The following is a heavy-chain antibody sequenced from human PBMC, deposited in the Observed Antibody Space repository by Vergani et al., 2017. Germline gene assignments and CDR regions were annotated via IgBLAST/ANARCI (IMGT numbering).Heavy chain of an antibody. CDR3: ARAGYSSSWYAYYYGMDV. CDR1: GYTFTSCN. V-gene: IGHV1-8*03. CDR2: MNPNSGNT. Sequence: QVQLVQSGAEVKKPGASVKVSCKASGYTFTSCNINWVRQATGQGLEWMGWMNPNSGNTGYAQKFQGRVTITRNTSISTAYMELSSLRSEDTAVYYCARAGYSSSWYAYYYGMDVWGQGTTVTVSS. J-gene: IGHJ6*02. D-gene: IGHD6-13*01.